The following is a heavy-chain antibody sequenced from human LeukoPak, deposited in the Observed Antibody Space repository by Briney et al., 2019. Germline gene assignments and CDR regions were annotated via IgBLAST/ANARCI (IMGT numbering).Heavy chain of an antibody. Sequence: ASVKVSCKASGYTFIGYYMHWVRQAPGQGLEWMGWINPNSGGTNYAQKFQGRVTMTRDTSISTAYMELSRLRSDDTAVYYCARDVTMVRGVPHYWGQGTLVTVSS. CDR3: ARDVTMVRGVPHY. CDR2: INPNSGGT. J-gene: IGHJ4*02. CDR1: GYTFIGYY. D-gene: IGHD3-10*01. V-gene: IGHV1-2*02.